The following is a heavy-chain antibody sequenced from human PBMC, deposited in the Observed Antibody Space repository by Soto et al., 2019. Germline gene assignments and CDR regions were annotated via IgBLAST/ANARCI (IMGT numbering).Heavy chain of an antibody. V-gene: IGHV1-18*04. D-gene: IGHD3-10*01. J-gene: IGHJ4*02. Sequence: ASVKVSCKASGYTFTSYGISWVRQAPGQGLEWMGWISAYNGNTNYAQKLQGRVTMTTDTSTSTAYMELRSLRSDDTAVYYCARDSSLRDKLLWFGEPLLPYFDYWGQGTLVIVSS. CDR1: GYTFTSYG. CDR2: ISAYNGNT. CDR3: ARDSSLRDKLLWFGEPLLPYFDY.